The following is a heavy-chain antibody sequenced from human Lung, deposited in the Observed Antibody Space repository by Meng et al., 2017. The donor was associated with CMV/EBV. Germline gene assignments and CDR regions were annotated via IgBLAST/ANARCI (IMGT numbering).Heavy chain of an antibody. J-gene: IGHJ6*02. Sequence: ASVKVSCKASGYTFTGYNIHWVRQAPGQGLEWMGWINPDSGDTNYPQKFQGRVTMTGETSISTAYMELSGLRSDDTAVYYCASPRSVRATLVGYSRDYGLDVWGQGXTVTVSS. D-gene: IGHD1-26*01. V-gene: IGHV1-2*02. CDR3: ASPRSVRATLVGYSRDYGLDV. CDR2: INPDSGDT. CDR1: GYTFTGYN.